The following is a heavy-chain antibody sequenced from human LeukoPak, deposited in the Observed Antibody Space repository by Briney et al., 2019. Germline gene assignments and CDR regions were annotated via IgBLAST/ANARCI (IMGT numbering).Heavy chain of an antibody. J-gene: IGHJ3*02. CDR2: MNPNSGTT. Sequence: ASVKVSCKASGYTFTSYYIHWVRQATGQGLEWMGWMNPNSGTTGYAQKFLGRVTITRNTSISTTYMELSSLRSEDTAVYYCARGEMITFGGVIVISTFDIWGQGTMVTVS. D-gene: IGHD3-16*02. CDR3: ARGEMITFGGVIVISTFDI. CDR1: GYTFTSYY. V-gene: IGHV1-8*03.